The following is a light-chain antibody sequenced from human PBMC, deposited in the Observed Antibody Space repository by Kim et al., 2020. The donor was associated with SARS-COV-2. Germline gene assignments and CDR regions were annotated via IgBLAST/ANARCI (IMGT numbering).Light chain of an antibody. Sequence: EIVLTQSPATLSLSPGERATLSCRASQSVSIYLAWYQQKPGQAPRLHIYDASNRATGIPARFSGSGSGTDFTLTISSLEPEDFAVYYCQQRSSWPITFGQGTRLEIK. J-gene: IGKJ5*01. CDR2: DAS. V-gene: IGKV3-11*01. CDR1: QSVSIY. CDR3: QQRSSWPIT.